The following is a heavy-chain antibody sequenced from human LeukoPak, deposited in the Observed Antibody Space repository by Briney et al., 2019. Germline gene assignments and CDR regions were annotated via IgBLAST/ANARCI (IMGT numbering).Heavy chain of an antibody. Sequence: GGSLRLSCAASGFTFSSYEMNWVRQAPGKGLEWVSYISSSGSTMSYADSVKGRFSISRYNAKNSLYLQLSSLRAEDTAVYYCAREVSSGWSNDDAFDIWGQGTMVAVSS. V-gene: IGHV3-48*03. CDR2: ISSSGSTM. D-gene: IGHD6-19*01. J-gene: IGHJ3*02. CDR3: AREVSSGWSNDDAFDI. CDR1: GFTFSSYE.